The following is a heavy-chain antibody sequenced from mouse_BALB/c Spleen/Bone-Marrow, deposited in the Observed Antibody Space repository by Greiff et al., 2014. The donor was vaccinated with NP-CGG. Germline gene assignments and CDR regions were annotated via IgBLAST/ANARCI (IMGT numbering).Heavy chain of an antibody. CDR2: ISNGGGST. CDR3: ARPLYDGYYVAY. D-gene: IGHD2-3*01. CDR1: GFTFSDYY. V-gene: IGHV5-12*02. Sequence: EVKLQESGGGLVQPGGSLKLSCATSGFTFSDYYMYWVRQTPEKRLEWVAYISNGGGSTYYPDTVKGRFTISRDNAKNTLYLQMCRLKSEDTAMYYCARPLYDGYYVAYWGQGTLVTVSA. J-gene: IGHJ3*01.